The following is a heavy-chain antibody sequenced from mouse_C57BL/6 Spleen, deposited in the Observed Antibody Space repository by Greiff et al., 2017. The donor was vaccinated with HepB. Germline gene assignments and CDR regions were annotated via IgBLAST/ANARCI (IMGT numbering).Heavy chain of an antibody. J-gene: IGHJ2*01. CDR3: ARDGSSPFDY. CDR1: GYTFTSYG. CDR2: IYPRSGNT. V-gene: IGHV1-81*01. D-gene: IGHD1-1*01. Sequence: LQESGAELARPGASVKLSCKASGYTFTSYGISWVKQRTGQGLEWIGEIYPRSGNTYYNEKFKGKATLTADKSSSTAYMELRSLTSEDSAVYFCARDGSSPFDYWGQGTTLTVSS.